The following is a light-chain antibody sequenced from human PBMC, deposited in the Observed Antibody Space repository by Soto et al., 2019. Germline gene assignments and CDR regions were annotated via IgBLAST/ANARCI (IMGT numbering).Light chain of an antibody. V-gene: IGKV1-39*01. J-gene: IGKJ1*01. CDR1: QSISSY. CDR2: AAS. CDR3: QQSYSNSQT. Sequence: HMTPSAGDMATTVGHSVTITCRASQSISSYLNWYQQKPGKAPKLLIYAASSLQSGVPSRFSGSGSGTDFTLTISSLQPEDFATYYCQQSYSNSQTFGQGTKVDI.